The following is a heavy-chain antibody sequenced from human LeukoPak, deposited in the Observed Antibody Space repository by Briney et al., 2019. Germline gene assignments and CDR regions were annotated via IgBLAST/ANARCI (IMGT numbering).Heavy chain of an antibody. J-gene: IGHJ6*03. CDR1: GFTFSSYG. V-gene: IGHV3-33*05. CDR3: ARGGYSSGWYYYYYYMDV. CDR2: ISYDGSNK. Sequence: GGSLRLSCAASGFTFSSYGMHWVRQAPGKGLEWVAVISYDGSNKYYADSVKGRFTISRDNSKNTLYLQMNSLRAEDTAVYYCARGGYSSGWYYYYYYMDVWGKGTTVTVSS. D-gene: IGHD6-19*01.